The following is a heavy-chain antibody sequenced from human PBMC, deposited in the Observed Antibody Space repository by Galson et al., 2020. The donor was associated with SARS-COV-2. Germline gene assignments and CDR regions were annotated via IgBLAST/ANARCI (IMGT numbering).Heavy chain of an antibody. CDR2: INTDTDNP. Sequence: GESLKISCKASGYSFTSHAINWVRQAPGQGLEWMGWINTDTDNPTYAQDFTGRFVFSLDTSVSTAYLHISSLKTEDTAVYYCARVNRRYCTGGSCYSAFDDWGQGTLVTVSS. CDR3: ARVNRRYCTGGSCYSAFDD. D-gene: IGHD2-15*01. J-gene: IGHJ4*02. V-gene: IGHV7-4-1*02. CDR1: GYSFTSHA.